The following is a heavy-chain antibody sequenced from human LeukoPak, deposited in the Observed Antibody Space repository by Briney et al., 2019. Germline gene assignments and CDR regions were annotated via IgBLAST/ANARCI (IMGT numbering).Heavy chain of an antibody. CDR2: INHSGST. D-gene: IGHD1-26*01. CDR3: ARTSIVGAIIPLDY. J-gene: IGHJ4*02. V-gene: IGHV4-34*01. CDR1: GGSFSGYY. Sequence: SETLFLTCAVYGGSFSGYYWSWICQPPGKGLEWIGEINHSGSTNYNPSLKSRVTISVDTSKNQFSLKQSSVTAADTAVYYCARTSIVGAIIPLDYWGQGTLVTVSS.